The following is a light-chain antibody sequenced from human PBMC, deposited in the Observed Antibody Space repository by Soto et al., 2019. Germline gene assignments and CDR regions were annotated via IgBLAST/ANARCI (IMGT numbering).Light chain of an antibody. J-gene: IGKJ4*01. CDR1: HGISRW. CDR2: GAS. CDR3: QQADSFPLT. V-gene: IGKV1-12*01. Sequence: DIQMTQSPSSVSPSVGDRLTTTARASHGISRWLDWYQQKPGKAPKLLIYGASSVQSGVPSRFSGSGSGTDFTLTISSLQPEDFATYYCQQADSFPLTFGGGTKVDIK.